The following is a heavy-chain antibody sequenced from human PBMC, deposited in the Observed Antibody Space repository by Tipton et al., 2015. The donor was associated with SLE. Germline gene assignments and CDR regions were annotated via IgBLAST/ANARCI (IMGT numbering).Heavy chain of an antibody. J-gene: IGHJ3*02. CDR3: ARDSDYDFWRGHLDAFDM. CDR2: ISWNRGSV. CDR1: GFTFDDYA. D-gene: IGHD3-3*01. Sequence: SLRLSCAASGFTFDDYAMHWVRQAPGKGLEWVSGISWNRGSVGYAVSVKGRFTISRDNSKNSLYLQMNSLRAEDTAMYFCARDSDYDFWRGHLDAFDMWGQGTMVTVSS. V-gene: IGHV3-9*01.